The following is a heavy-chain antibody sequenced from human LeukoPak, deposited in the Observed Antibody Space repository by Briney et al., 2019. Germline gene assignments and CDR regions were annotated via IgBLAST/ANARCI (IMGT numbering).Heavy chain of an antibody. D-gene: IGHD3-10*01. CDR2: INPNSGGT. CDR1: GYTFTGYY. Sequence: ASVKVSCKASGYTFTGYYMHWVRQAPGQGLEWMGWINPNSGGTNYAQKFQGRVTMTRDTSISTAYMELSRLRSDDTTVYYCARVGARITMVRGGINKYYFDYWGQGTLVTVSS. V-gene: IGHV1-2*02. CDR3: ARVGARITMVRGGINKYYFDY. J-gene: IGHJ4*02.